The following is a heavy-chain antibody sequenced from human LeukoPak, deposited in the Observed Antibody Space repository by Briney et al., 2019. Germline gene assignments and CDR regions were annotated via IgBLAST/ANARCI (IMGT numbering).Heavy chain of an antibody. CDR2: INPSGGST. J-gene: IGHJ5*02. D-gene: IGHD3-3*01. V-gene: IGHV1-46*01. CDR1: GYTFTSYY. Sequence: ASVKVSCKASGYTFTSYYMHWVRQAPGQGLEWMGIINPSGGSTSYAQKFQGRVTMTRDTSTSTVYMELSSLRSEDTAVYYCARNVLRFLEWSSAIDPWGQGTLVTVSS. CDR3: ARNVLRFLEWSSAIDP.